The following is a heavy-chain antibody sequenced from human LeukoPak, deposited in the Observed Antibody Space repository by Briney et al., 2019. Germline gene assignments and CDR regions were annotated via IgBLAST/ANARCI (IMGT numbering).Heavy chain of an antibody. CDR1: GGSISSGTYS. CDR3: ASSSWLRDANFDN. D-gene: IGHD6-13*01. CDR2: IYNSGST. V-gene: IGHV4-30-4*07. Sequence: PSETLSLSCAVSGGSISSGTYSWTWMRQPPGKGLEWIGYIYNSGSTFNNPSLNSRVTRSVDTSKNQFSLKLRSVTAIDTAVYYCASSSWLRDANFDNWGQGTLVTVSS. J-gene: IGHJ4*02.